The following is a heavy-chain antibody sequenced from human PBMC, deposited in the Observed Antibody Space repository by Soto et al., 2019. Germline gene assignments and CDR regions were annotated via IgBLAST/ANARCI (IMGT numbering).Heavy chain of an antibody. Sequence: EVQLVESGGGLVQPGGSLRLSCAASGFTFSSYWMHWVRQAPGKGLVWVSRINRDGSSTTYSDSVKGRFTISRNNAENTLYLQMNSLRAEDPAVYYCAGGDSSRLDYWGQGTLVTVSS. V-gene: IGHV3-74*01. D-gene: IGHD6-13*01. CDR3: AGGDSSRLDY. J-gene: IGHJ4*02. CDR1: GFTFSSYW. CDR2: INRDGSST.